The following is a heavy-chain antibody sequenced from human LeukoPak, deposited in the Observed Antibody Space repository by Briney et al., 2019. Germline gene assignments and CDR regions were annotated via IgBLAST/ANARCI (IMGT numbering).Heavy chain of an antibody. Sequence: SETLSLTCAVSGYSISSSNWWGWIRQPPGKGLEWIGYIYYSGSTYYNPSLKSRVTMSVDTSKNQFSLKLSSVTAVDTAVYYCARANYVDAATGTDAAFDIWGQGTMVTVSS. D-gene: IGHD3-16*01. CDR1: GYSISSSNW. J-gene: IGHJ3*02. CDR2: IYYSGST. CDR3: ARANYVDAATGTDAAFDI. V-gene: IGHV4-28*03.